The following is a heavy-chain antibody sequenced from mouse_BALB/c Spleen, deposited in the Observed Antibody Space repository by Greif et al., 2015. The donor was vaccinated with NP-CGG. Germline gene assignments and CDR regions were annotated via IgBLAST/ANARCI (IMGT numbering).Heavy chain of an antibody. J-gene: IGHJ4*01. CDR2: IRSGSSTI. V-gene: IGHV5-17*02. CDR1: GFTFSSFG. Sequence: EVQRVESGGGLVQPGGSRKLSCAASGFTFSSFGMHWVRQAPEKGLEWVAYIRSGSSTIYYADTVKGRFTISRDNPKNTLFLQMTSLRSEDTAMYYCARSGTTAPYAMDYWGQGTSVTVSS. CDR3: ARSGTTAPYAMDY. D-gene: IGHD1-2*01.